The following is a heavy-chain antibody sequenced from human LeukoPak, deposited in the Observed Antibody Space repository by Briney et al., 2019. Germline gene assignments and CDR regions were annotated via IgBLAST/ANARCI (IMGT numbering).Heavy chain of an antibody. CDR2: ISSSSSYI. J-gene: IGHJ3*02. V-gene: IGHV3-21*01. CDR1: GFTFSSYS. CDR3: ARTYYYDSSGYRGAFDI. Sequence: GGSLRLSCAASGFTFSSYSMNWVRQAPGKGLEWVSSISSSSSYIYYADSVKGRFTISRDNAKNTLYLQMNSLRAEDTAVYYCARTYYYDSSGYRGAFDIWGQGTMVTVSS. D-gene: IGHD3-22*01.